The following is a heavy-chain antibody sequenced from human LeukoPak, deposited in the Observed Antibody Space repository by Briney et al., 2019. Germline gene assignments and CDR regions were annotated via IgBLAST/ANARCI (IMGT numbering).Heavy chain of an antibody. J-gene: IGHJ5*02. V-gene: IGHV4-39*07. CDR2: IFYSGST. CDR3: ARDQRYCSGGSCYSVWFDP. CDR1: GGSISTSNYY. Sequence: PSETLSLTCSVSGGSISTSNYYWGWIRQPPGKGLEWIGNIFYSGSTNYNPSLKSRVTISVDTSKNQFSLKLSSVTAADTAVYYCARDQRYCSGGSCYSVWFDPWGQGTLVTVSS. D-gene: IGHD2-15*01.